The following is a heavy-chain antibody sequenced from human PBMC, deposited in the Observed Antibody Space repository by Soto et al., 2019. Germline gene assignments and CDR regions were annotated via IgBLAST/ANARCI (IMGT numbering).Heavy chain of an antibody. CDR3: ATVLRRVDY. J-gene: IGHJ4*02. D-gene: IGHD4-17*01. CDR2: INHGGST. Sequence: QVQLQQSGAGPLKPSATLSPTCAVYGGSFSGYYWSWIRQPPGKGLEWIGEINHGGSTNYNPSLKSRVTISVDTSKNQFSLKLSSVTAADTAVYYCATVLRRVDYWGQGTLVTVSS. V-gene: IGHV4-34*01. CDR1: GGSFSGYY.